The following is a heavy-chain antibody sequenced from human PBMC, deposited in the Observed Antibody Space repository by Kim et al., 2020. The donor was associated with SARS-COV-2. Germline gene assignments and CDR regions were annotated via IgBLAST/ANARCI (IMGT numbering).Heavy chain of an antibody. Sequence: SETLSLTCTVSGGSISSGGYYWSWIRQHPGKGLEWIGYIYYSGSTYYNPSLKSRVTISVDTSKNQFSLKLSSVTAADTAVYYCARVGGAPGYCGGDCHLEGWFDPWGQGTLVTVSS. V-gene: IGHV4-31*03. D-gene: IGHD2-21*02. CDR2: IYYSGST. CDR1: GGSISSGGYY. J-gene: IGHJ5*02. CDR3: ARVGGAPGYCGGDCHLEGWFDP.